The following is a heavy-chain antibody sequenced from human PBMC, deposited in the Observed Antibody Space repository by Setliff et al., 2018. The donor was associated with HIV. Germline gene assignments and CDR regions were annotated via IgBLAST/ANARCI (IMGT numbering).Heavy chain of an antibody. V-gene: IGHV3-23*01. J-gene: IGHJ4*02. D-gene: IGHD3-22*01. CDR2: ILSTGERT. CDR3: AKGLAASGLGYFDS. CDR1: GFTFSNYA. Sequence: GGSLRLSCAASGFTFSNYAMCWVRQAPGEGLEWVSAILSTGERTFYADSVKGRFTISRDNSKNTVYLQMNSLRAEDTVEYYCAKGLAASGLGYFDSWGRGILVTVSS.